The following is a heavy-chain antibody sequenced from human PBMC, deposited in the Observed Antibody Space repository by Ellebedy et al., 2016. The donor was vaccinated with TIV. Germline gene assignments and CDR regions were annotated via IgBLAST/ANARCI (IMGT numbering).Heavy chain of an antibody. CDR2: INPSGGST. D-gene: IGHD3-16*02. V-gene: IGHV1-46*01. CDR3: ARVDRYFYYGTDL. J-gene: IGHJ6*02. CDR1: GYIFTAYH. Sequence: AASVKVSCKASGYIFTAYHIYWVRQAPGQGLEWMAIINPSGGSTNYAPKFQGRVTMTRDTSTRTVYMEMSSLRSEDTAIYYCARVDRYFYYGTDLWGQGTTFTVSS.